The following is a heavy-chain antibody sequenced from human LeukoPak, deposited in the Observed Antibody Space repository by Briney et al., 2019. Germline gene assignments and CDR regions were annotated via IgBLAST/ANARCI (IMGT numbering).Heavy chain of an antibody. D-gene: IGHD3-22*01. V-gene: IGHV3-33*01. CDR3: ARDLYYYDSSGAPSAYGMDV. CDR1: GFTFSSYG. CDR2: IWYDGSNK. J-gene: IGHJ6*02. Sequence: PGGSLRLSCAASGFTFSSYGMHWVRQAPGKGLEWVAVIWYDGSNKYYADSVKGRFTISRDNAKNSLYLQMNSLRAEDTAVYYCARDLYYYDSSGAPSAYGMDVWGQGTTVTVSS.